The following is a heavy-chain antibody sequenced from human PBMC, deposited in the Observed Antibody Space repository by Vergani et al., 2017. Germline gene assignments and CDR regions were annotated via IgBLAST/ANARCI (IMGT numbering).Heavy chain of an antibody. Sequence: QVQLVESGGGVVQPGRSLRLSCAASGFTFSSYGMHWVRQAPGKGLEWVAVIWYDGSNKYYADSVKGRFTISRDNSKNTLYLQMNSLRAEDAAVYYCAKEPPSIAVLGLNWFDPWGQGTLVTVSS. D-gene: IGHD6-6*01. CDR2: IWYDGSNK. CDR1: GFTFSSYG. CDR3: AKEPPSIAVLGLNWFDP. V-gene: IGHV3-33*06. J-gene: IGHJ5*02.